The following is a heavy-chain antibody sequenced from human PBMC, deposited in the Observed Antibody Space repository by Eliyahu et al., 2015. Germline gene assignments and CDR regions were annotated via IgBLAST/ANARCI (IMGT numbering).Heavy chain of an antibody. CDR2: ISNDGSNK. J-gene: IGHJ3*02. V-gene: IGHV3-30*18. Sequence: QVQLVESGGGVVXPGXSLRLSXAASGFXFXXHGXPWVRQAPGKGLEWVAVISNDGSNKYYADSVKGRFTISRDNSENTLSLQMNSLRAEDTAVYYCAKGPWSQGLLAVVTNDVFDIWGQGTMVTVSS. D-gene: IGHD3-22*01. CDR1: GFXFXXHG. CDR3: AKGPWSQGLLAVVTNDVFDI.